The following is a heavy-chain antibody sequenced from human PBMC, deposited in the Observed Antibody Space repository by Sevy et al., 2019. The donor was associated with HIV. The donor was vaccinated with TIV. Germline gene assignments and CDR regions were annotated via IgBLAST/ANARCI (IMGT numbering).Heavy chain of an antibody. Sequence: GGSRRLSCAASGFRFDRYSMNWVRQAPGKGLEWVSYISSGSSSINYADSVKDRFTISRDNAKKSLFLQMNSLRAEDTAVYYCARGTSIFGDVDGLNIWGQGTMVTVSS. V-gene: IGHV3-48*01. CDR2: ISSGSSSI. J-gene: IGHJ3*02. CDR3: ARGTSIFGDVDGLNI. D-gene: IGHD3-3*01. CDR1: GFRFDRYS.